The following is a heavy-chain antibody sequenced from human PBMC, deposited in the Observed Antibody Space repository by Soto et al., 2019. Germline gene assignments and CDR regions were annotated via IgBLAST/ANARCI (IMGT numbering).Heavy chain of an antibody. CDR3: ARGYYSNSWRVFDC. CDR1: GYTFSGYL. Sequence: QVQLVQSGADVKKPGTSVKVSCKTSGYTFSGYLMHWLRQAPGQGLEWMGWMNPNSGGTDYAQNFQGRVSMTWDTSISTAYMELSRLRSDDTAIYYGARGYYSNSWRVFDCWGQGTLVTVSS. J-gene: IGHJ4*02. D-gene: IGHD6-13*01. V-gene: IGHV1-2*02. CDR2: MNPNSGGT.